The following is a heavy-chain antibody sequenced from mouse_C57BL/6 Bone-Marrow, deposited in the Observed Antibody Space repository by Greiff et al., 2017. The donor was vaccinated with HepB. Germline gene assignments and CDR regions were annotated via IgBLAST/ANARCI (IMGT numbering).Heavy chain of an antibody. Sequence: VQLQQPGAEFVKPGASVKLSCKASGYTFTSYWMQWVKQRPGQGLEWIGEIDPSDSYINYNQKFKGKATLTVDTSSSTAYMQLSSLTSEDSAVYYCARRASQLSWFAYWGQGTLVTVSA. V-gene: IGHV1-50*01. CDR1: GYTFTSYW. CDR2: IDPSDSYI. J-gene: IGHJ3*01. D-gene: IGHD3-1*01. CDR3: ARRASQLSWFAY.